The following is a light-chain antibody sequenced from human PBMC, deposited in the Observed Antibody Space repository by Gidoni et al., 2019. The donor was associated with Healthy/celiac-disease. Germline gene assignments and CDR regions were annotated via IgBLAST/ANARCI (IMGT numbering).Light chain of an antibody. CDR1: QGIRND. CDR2: AAS. J-gene: IGKJ1*01. CDR3: LQDYNYPWT. V-gene: IGKV1-6*01. Sequence: DPVTITCRASQGIRNDLGWYQQKPGTAPKLLIYAASSLQSGVPSRFSGSGSGTDFTLTISSLQPEDFATYYCLQDYNYPWTFGQGTKVEIK.